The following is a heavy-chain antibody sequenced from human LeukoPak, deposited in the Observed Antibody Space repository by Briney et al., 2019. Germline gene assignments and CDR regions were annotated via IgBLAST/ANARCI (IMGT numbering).Heavy chain of an antibody. CDR2: TSYDGSNK. Sequence: PGGSLRLSCAASGFTFSSYGMHWVRQAPGKGPEWVAVTSYDGSNKYYADFVKGRFTISRDNSKNTLYLQMNSLRAEDTAVYYCAKSGPYSSGWYYFDYWGQGTLVTVSS. D-gene: IGHD6-19*01. V-gene: IGHV3-30*18. CDR1: GFTFSSYG. CDR3: AKSGPYSSGWYYFDY. J-gene: IGHJ4*02.